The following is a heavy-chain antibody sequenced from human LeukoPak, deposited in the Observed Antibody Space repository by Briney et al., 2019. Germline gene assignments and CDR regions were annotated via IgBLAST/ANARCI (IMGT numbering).Heavy chain of an antibody. CDR1: GGTFSSYA. V-gene: IGHV1-69*04. D-gene: IGHD6-19*01. CDR2: IIPILGIA. Sequence: ASVKVSCKASGGTFSSYAISWVRQAPGQGLEWMGRIIPILGIANYAQKFQGRVTITADKSTSTAYMELRSLRSEDTAVYYCAREAPSGIAVAGFDYWGQGTLVTISS. CDR3: AREAPSGIAVAGFDY. J-gene: IGHJ4*02.